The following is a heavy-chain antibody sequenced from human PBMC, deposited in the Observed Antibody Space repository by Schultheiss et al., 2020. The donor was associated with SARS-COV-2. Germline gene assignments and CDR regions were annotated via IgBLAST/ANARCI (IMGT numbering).Heavy chain of an antibody. CDR2: IYYSGST. V-gene: IGHV4-61*08. J-gene: IGHJ4*02. CDR1: GGSISSGGYY. Sequence: SQTLSLTCTVSGGSISSGGYYWSWIRQPPGKGLEWIGYIYYSGSTNYNPSLKSRVTISVDTSKNQFSLKLSSVTAADTAVYYCARVRIAARSNFDYWGQGTLVTVSS. D-gene: IGHD6-6*01. CDR3: ARVRIAARSNFDY.